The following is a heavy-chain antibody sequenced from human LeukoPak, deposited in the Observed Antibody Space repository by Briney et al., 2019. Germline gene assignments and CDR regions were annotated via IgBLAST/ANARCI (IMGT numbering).Heavy chain of an antibody. V-gene: IGHV4-4*07. CDR1: GGSISSDY. CDR3: ARDSGYSSSCIDY. J-gene: IGHJ4*02. CDR2: VSTSGDT. Sequence: SETLSLTCIGSGGSISSDYWSWIRQPAGKGLEWIGRVSTSGDTNYNPSLKSRVTMSVDTSRNQFSLKLNSVTAADTAVYYCARDSGYSSSCIDYWGQGTLVTVSS. D-gene: IGHD6-13*01.